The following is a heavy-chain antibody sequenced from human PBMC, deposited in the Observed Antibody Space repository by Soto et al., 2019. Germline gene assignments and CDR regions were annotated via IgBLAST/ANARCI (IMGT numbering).Heavy chain of an antibody. CDR3: ARDYGDGSNYYYYYMDV. J-gene: IGHJ6*03. D-gene: IGHD4-17*01. Sequence: EVQLVESGGGLVKPGGSLRLSCAASGFTFSSYRMNWVRQAPGKGLEWVSSISSSSSYIYYADSVKGRFTISRDNAKNSLYLQMNSLRAEDTAVYYCARDYGDGSNYYYYYMDVWGKGTTVTVSS. CDR1: GFTFSSYR. V-gene: IGHV3-21*01. CDR2: ISSSSSYI.